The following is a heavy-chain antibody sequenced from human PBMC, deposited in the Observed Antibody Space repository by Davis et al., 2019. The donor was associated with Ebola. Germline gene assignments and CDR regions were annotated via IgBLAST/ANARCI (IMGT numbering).Heavy chain of an antibody. CDR2: IIPVVDTK. CDR1: GGTFTNYA. J-gene: IGHJ5*02. CDR3: ARGKWFDP. Sequence: MPGGSLRLSCKTSGGTFTNYAVNWVRQAPGQGLEWMGRIIPVVDTKDYAQKFQGRVTLTADKATNTAYMELSGLRFDDTAVYYCARGKWFDPWGQGTLVSVTS. V-gene: IGHV1-69*04.